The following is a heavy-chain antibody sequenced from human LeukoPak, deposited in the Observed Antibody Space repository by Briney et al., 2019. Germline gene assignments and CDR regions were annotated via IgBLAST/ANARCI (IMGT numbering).Heavy chain of an antibody. CDR1: GYTFTGYY. V-gene: IGHV1-2*02. D-gene: IGHD2-2*01. Sequence: ASVKVSCKASGYTFTGYYMHWVRHAPGQGLEWMGGINPNSGGTNYAQKFQGRVTMTRDTSISTAYMELSRLRSDDTAVYYCASQDIVVVPAASYYYYGMDVGGQGTTVTVSS. CDR3: ASQDIVVVPAASYYYYGMDV. CDR2: INPNSGGT. J-gene: IGHJ6*02.